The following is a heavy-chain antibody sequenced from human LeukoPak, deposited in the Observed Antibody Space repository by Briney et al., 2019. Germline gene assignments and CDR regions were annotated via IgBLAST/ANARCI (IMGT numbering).Heavy chain of an antibody. Sequence: SETLSLTCTVSGGSISSYYWSWIRQPPGKGLEWIGYIYYSGSTSYNPSLKSRVTISVDTSKNQFSLKLSSVTAADTAVYYCARARSGYDQRFDYWGQGTLVTVSS. V-gene: IGHV4-59*01. CDR2: IYYSGST. J-gene: IGHJ4*02. CDR1: GGSISSYY. CDR3: ARARSGYDQRFDY. D-gene: IGHD5-12*01.